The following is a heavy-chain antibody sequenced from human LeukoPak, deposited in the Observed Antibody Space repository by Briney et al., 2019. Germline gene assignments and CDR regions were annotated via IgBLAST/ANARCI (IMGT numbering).Heavy chain of an antibody. CDR3: ARGVDSSGYYAIDY. J-gene: IGHJ4*02. CDR1: GYTFTGYY. V-gene: IGHV1-2*06. CDR2: INPNSGGT. Sequence: ASVKVSCKASGYTFTGYYMHWVRQAPGQGLEWMGRINPNSGGTNYAQKFQGRVTMTRDTSISTAYMELSSLRSEDTAVYYCARGVDSSGYYAIDYWGQGTLVTVSS. D-gene: IGHD3-22*01.